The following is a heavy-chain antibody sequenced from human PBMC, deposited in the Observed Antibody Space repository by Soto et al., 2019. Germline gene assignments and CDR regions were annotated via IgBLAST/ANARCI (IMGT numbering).Heavy chain of an antibody. Sequence: SVKVSCKASGFTFTSSAVQWVRQARGQRLEWIGWIVVGSGNTNYAQKFQERVTITRDMSTSTAYMELSSLRSEDTAVYYCAADPRHCSSTSCPRTHNLFDPGG. V-gene: IGHV1-58*01. CDR3: AADPRHCSSTSCPRTHNLFDP. CDR1: GFTFTSSA. D-gene: IGHD2-2*01. CDR2: IVVGSGNT. J-gene: IGHJ5*02.